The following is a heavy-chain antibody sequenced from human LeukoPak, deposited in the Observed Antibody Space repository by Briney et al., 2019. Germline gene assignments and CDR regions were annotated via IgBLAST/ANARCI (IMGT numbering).Heavy chain of an antibody. Sequence: GGSLRLSCTTAGFTFKSYSMNWVRQAPGKGLEWLSYISGSSATKDYSDSVRGRFTISRDNAKDSLYLQMNSLRAEDTAVYYCARGGDIVVVTYYFDYWGQGTLVTVSS. CDR3: ARGGDIVVVTYYFDY. CDR2: ISGSSATK. J-gene: IGHJ4*02. CDR1: GFTFKSYS. V-gene: IGHV3-48*01. D-gene: IGHD3-22*01.